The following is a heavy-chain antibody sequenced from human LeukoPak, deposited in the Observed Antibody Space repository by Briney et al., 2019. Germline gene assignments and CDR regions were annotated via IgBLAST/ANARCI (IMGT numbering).Heavy chain of an antibody. J-gene: IGHJ3*02. Sequence: QSGGSLRLSCAASGFTVSSNYMSWVRQAPGKGLEWVSYISSSGSTIYYADSVKGRFTISRDNAKNSLYLQMNSLRAEDTAVYYCARAFHGAFDIWGQGTMVTVSS. V-gene: IGHV3-48*03. CDR3: ARAFHGAFDI. CDR2: ISSSGSTI. D-gene: IGHD3-3*02. CDR1: GFTVSSNY.